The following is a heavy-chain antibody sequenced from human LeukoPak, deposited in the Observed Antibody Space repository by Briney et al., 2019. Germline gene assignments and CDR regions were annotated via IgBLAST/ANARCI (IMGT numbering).Heavy chain of an antibody. CDR1: GFTFHDYA. D-gene: IGHD4-17*01. Sequence: GGSLRLSCAATGFTFHDYAMHWVRQAPGKGLEWVSGLSWNAANIGYAESVRGRFTISRDNAGNSLYLQMNSLRPEDTALYYCAKALGSTVTTRTYFDYWGQGTLVTVSS. V-gene: IGHV3-9*01. CDR2: LSWNAANI. CDR3: AKALGSTVTTRTYFDY. J-gene: IGHJ4*02.